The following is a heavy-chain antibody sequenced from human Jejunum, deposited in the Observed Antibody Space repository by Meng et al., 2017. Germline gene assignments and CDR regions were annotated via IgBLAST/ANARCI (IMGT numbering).Heavy chain of an antibody. CDR2: VSNSGEGT. D-gene: IGHD1-26*01. CDR1: ELSFSRFA. Sequence: GESLKISCVAYELSFSRFAMSWVRQAPGKGLEWVSGVSNSGEGTYYADSVKGRFTISRDNSKNTVSLQMNSLRAEDTALYYCAKGGTTTRSEFWGQGTLVTVSS. CDR3: AKGGTTTRSEF. J-gene: IGHJ4*02. V-gene: IGHV3-23*01.